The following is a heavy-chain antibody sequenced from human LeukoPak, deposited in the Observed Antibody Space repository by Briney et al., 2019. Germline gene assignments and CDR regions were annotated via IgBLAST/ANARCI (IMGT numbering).Heavy chain of an antibody. V-gene: IGHV4-34*01. CDR1: GGSFSGYY. CDR3: ARGTIVLGYCSSTSCYTDGPLS. Sequence: SETLSLTCAVYGGSFSGYYWSWIRQPPGKGLEWIGEINHSGSTNYNPSLKSRVTISVDTSKNQFSLKLNSVTAADTAVYYCARGTIVLGYCSSTSCYTDGPLSWGQGTLVTVSS. J-gene: IGHJ5*02. D-gene: IGHD2-2*02. CDR2: INHSGST.